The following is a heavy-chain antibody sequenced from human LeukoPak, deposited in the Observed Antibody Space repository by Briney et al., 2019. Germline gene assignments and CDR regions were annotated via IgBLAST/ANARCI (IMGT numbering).Heavy chain of an antibody. J-gene: IGHJ6*02. Sequence: QPGRSLRLSCAASGFTFSSYGMHWVRQAPGKGLEWVAVISYDGSNKYYADSVKGRFTISRDNSKNTLYLQMNSLRAEDTAVYYCAKDMRAKSWDYDFWSGYLYYYYGMDVWGQGTTVTVSS. V-gene: IGHV3-30*18. CDR1: GFTFSSYG. D-gene: IGHD3-3*01. CDR2: ISYDGSNK. CDR3: AKDMRAKSWDYDFWSGYLYYYYGMDV.